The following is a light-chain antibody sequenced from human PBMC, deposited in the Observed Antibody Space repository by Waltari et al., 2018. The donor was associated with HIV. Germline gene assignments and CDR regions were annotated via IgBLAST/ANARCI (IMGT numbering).Light chain of an antibody. J-gene: IGLJ1*01. CDR2: RNN. Sequence: QSVLTQPPSASGTPGQRVTIYCSGRSSNIGSQNVSWYQQLPGTAPKLLIYRNNQRPSGVPDRFSGSKSGTSASLSISGLRSEDEADYYCAAWDDSLSGYVFGTGTKVTVL. V-gene: IGLV1-47*01. CDR1: SSNIGSQN. CDR3: AAWDDSLSGYV.